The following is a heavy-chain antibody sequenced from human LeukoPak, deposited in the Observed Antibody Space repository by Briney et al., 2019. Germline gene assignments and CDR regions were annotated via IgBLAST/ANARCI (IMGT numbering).Heavy chain of an antibody. CDR2: IYSGGST. Sequence: PGGSLRLSCAASGFTVSSNHMSWVRQAPGKGLEWVSVIYSGGSTYYTDSVKGRFTISRDTSKNTLYLQMNSLRAEDTAVYYCARAGRDGYPIDYWGQGTLVTVSS. D-gene: IGHD5-24*01. CDR1: GFTVSSNH. CDR3: ARAGRDGYPIDY. V-gene: IGHV3-66*01. J-gene: IGHJ4*02.